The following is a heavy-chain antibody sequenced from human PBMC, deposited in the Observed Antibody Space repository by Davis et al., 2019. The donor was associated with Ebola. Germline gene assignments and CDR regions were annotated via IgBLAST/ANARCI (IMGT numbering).Heavy chain of an antibody. Sequence: GESLKISCAASGFIFSNYWMSWVRQAPGKGPEWVAIIKPDEGEKYYVDSVKGRFTISRDNAKSSLYLQMNSLRAEDTALYYCARDLPGGDWYFDLWGRGTLVTVSS. CDR2: IKPDEGEK. V-gene: IGHV3-7*03. J-gene: IGHJ2*01. D-gene: IGHD1-14*01. CDR3: ARDLPGGDWYFDL. CDR1: GFIFSNYW.